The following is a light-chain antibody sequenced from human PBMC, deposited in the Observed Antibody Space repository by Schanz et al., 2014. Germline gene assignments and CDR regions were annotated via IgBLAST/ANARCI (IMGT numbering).Light chain of an antibody. CDR3: QQYDNLPLT. J-gene: IGKJ4*01. Sequence: DIQMTQSPSSLSASVGDRVTITCQASQDISNYLNWYQQKVGKAPKLLIYDASNLETGVPSRFSGSGSGTDFTFTISSLQPEDIATYYCQQYDNLPLTFGGGTKVEIK. CDR1: QDISNY. V-gene: IGKV1-33*01. CDR2: DAS.